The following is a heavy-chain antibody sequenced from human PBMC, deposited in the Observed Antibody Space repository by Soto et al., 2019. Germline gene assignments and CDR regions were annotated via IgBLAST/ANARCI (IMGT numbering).Heavy chain of an antibody. D-gene: IGHD2-2*01. J-gene: IGHJ3*02. CDR2: IDPSDSYT. V-gene: IGHV5-10-1*01. CDR3: ARPYGPLLSTSWHSYALDI. Sequence: GESLKISCKGSAYTFTSYWITWVRQMPGKGLEWMGRIDPSDSYTDYSPSFQGHVTISADKSITTAYLQWSSLKPSDTAMYYCARPYGPLLSTSWHSYALDIWGQGTMVTVSS. CDR1: AYTFTSYW.